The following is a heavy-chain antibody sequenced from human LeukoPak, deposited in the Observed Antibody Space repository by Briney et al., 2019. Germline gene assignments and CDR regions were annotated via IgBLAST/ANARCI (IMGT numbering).Heavy chain of an antibody. CDR3: ARQGLSCSGATCQTSYFFDY. J-gene: IGHJ4*02. Sequence: GESLKISCKGSGYRFTNYWIGWVRQMPGKGLEWMGIIYPIDSDTRYSPSFQGQVTISADKSISTAYLQWGSLKVSDTAMYYCARQGLSCSGATCQTSYFFDYWGQGILVTVSS. V-gene: IGHV5-51*01. D-gene: IGHD2-15*01. CDR2: IYPIDSDT. CDR1: GYRFTNYW.